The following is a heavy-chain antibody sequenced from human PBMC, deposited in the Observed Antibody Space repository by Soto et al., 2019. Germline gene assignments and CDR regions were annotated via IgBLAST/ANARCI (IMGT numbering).Heavy chain of an antibody. CDR3: ARSIVVVTALDY. D-gene: IGHD2-21*02. J-gene: IGHJ4*02. CDR1: GCTFTRYG. CDR2: IXTYNGXP. V-gene: IGHV1-18*01. Sequence: XSVKVSCKASGCTFTRYGISWVRQAPGQGLEWMGWIXTYNGXPTYEQKLQGXXTMTTETSPRTAKMEMSSLRYEDTDVYYCARSIVVVTALDYWGKGTLVTVYS.